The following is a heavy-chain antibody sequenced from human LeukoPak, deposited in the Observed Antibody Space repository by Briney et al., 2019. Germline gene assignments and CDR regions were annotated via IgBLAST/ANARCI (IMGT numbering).Heavy chain of an antibody. CDR2: INPNGADT. V-gene: IGHV1-2*02. CDR1: GYTFTGYY. J-gene: IGHJ4*02. CDR3: ARNWGAGHPINFDY. Sequence: GASVKVSCKASGYTFTGYYMHWVRQAPGQRLEWMGWINPNGADTNYAQKFQGRVTMTTDTSTNTAYMDLRRLRSDDTAVYYCARNWGAGHPINFDYWGQGTLVTVSS. D-gene: IGHD3-16*01.